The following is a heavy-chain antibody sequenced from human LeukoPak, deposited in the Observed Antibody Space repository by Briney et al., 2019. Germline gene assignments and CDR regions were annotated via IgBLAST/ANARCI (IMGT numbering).Heavy chain of an antibody. CDR3: ARSGTMVRGVIITRKDYYYYYGMDV. CDR2: ISHSGST. D-gene: IGHD3-10*01. Sequence: PSETLSLTCAVYGGSFSGYYRSWIRQPPGKGLEWIGEISHSGSTNYNPSLKSRVTISVDTSKNQFSLKLSSVTAADTAVYYCARSGTMVRGVIITRKDYYYYYGMDVWGKGTTVTVSS. J-gene: IGHJ6*04. CDR1: GGSFSGYY. V-gene: IGHV4-34*01.